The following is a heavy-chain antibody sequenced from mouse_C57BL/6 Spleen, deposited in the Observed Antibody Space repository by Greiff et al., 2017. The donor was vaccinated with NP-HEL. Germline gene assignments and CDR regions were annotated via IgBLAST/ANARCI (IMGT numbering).Heavy chain of an antibody. V-gene: IGHV5-4*01. J-gene: IGHJ3*01. CDR1: GFTFSSYA. CDR2: ISDGGSYT. CDR3: ARGGNSFAY. Sequence: EVQGVESGGGLVKPGGSLKLSCAASGFTFSSYAMSWVRQTPEKRLEWVATISDGGSYTYYPDNVKGRFNISRDNAKNNLYLQMSHLKSEDTAMYYCARGGNSFAYWGQGTLVTVSA.